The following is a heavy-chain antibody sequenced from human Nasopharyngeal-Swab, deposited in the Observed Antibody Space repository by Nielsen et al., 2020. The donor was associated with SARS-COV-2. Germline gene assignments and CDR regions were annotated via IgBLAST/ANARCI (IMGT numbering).Heavy chain of an antibody. Sequence: WIRQPPGKGLEWVSYISNSGSTIYYADSVKGRFTISRDNAKNSLYLQMNSLRAEDTAVYYCARDQDVVVPAAIDYYYYGMDVWGQGTTVTVSS. D-gene: IGHD2-2*01. V-gene: IGHV3-11*04. CDR2: ISNSGSTI. CDR3: ARDQDVVVPAAIDYYYYGMDV. J-gene: IGHJ6*02.